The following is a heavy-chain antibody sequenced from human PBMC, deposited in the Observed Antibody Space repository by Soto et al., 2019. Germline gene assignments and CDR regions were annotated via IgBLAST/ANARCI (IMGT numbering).Heavy chain of an antibody. CDR3: ARDRYYYDSSGSDYYGMDV. V-gene: IGHV4-59*12. Sequence: PSETLSLTCTVSGVSFSSYYWSWIRQPPGKGLEWIGYIHYSGSTSYNPSLKSRVAISVDTSKNQFSLKLSSVTAADTAVYYCARDRYYYDSSGSDYYGMDVWGQGTTVTVS. CDR2: IHYSGST. J-gene: IGHJ6*02. CDR1: GVSFSSYY. D-gene: IGHD3-22*01.